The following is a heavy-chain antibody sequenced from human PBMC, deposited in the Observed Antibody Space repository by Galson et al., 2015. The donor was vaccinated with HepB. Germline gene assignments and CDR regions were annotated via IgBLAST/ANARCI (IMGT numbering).Heavy chain of an antibody. CDR1: GYIFTSYA. Sequence: SVKVSCKASGYIFTSYAVHWVRQAPGQRLEWMGWINAGNGNTEYSQKFQGRLTITRDTSATTAYMELSSLRSEDTAVYYCARGGSGGYVLRAYYYYYGMDVWGQGTTVTVSS. CDR2: INAGNGNT. D-gene: IGHD1-26*01. J-gene: IGHJ6*02. V-gene: IGHV1-3*01. CDR3: ARGGSGGYVLRAYYYYYGMDV.